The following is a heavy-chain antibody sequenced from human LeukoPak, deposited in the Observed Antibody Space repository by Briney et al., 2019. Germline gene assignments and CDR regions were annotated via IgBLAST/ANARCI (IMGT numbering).Heavy chain of an antibody. J-gene: IGHJ4*02. D-gene: IGHD3-10*01. CDR3: ARDSPDGSGTYYNDSPDY. Sequence: GASVKVSCKASGYTFTGHYMHWVRQAPGQGLEWMGWISGYNGNTHYAQKVQGRVTMTTDTSTSTAYMELRSLRSDDTAVYYCARDSPDGSGTYYNDSPDYWGQGTLVTVSS. CDR2: ISGYNGNT. V-gene: IGHV1-18*04. CDR1: GYTFTGHY.